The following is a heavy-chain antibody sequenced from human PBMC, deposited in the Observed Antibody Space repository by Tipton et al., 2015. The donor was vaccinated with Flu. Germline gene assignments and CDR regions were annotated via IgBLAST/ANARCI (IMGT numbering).Heavy chain of an antibody. CDR2: TYQRSMWHH. J-gene: IGHJ5*02. D-gene: IGHD3-10*01. CDR3: ARGSGSGPKDWFDP. Sequence: GLVKPSQTLSLTCVISGDSVSSNVATWNWIRRSPPRGLEWLGKTYQRSMWHHIYAVSLKGRITITPDTSKNQFSLQLNSVTPDDTAVYYCARGSGSGPKDWFDPWGQGTQVTVSA. V-gene: IGHV6-1*01. CDR1: GDSVSSNVAT.